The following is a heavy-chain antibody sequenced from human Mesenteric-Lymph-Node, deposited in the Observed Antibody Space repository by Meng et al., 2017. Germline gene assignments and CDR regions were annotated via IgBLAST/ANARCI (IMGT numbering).Heavy chain of an antibody. J-gene: IGHJ4*02. Sequence: GESLKISCAASGFIFSAYRMYWVRQAPGKGLEWVAVTLSDGNQNYYADSVKGRFTISRENSKNTMFLQMNSLRAEDTAVYYCVRGNIDWYLDYWGQGTLVTVSS. D-gene: IGHD3-9*01. CDR3: VRGNIDWYLDY. CDR1: GFIFSAYR. CDR2: TLSDGNQN. V-gene: IGHV3-30*03.